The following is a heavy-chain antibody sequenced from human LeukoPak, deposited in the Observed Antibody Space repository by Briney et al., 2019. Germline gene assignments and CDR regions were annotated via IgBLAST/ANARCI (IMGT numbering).Heavy chain of an antibody. CDR2: ISPSADIK. J-gene: IGHJ4*02. CDR1: GFTFSNHG. V-gene: IGHV3-23*01. Sequence: GGSLRHSCAASGFTFSNHGMNWVRQAPGKGLEWVSGISPSADIKYYADSVKGRFTISRDNSKNMLYLEVISLTADDTAVYYCAKDDAWLRFGEWSQGTLVTVSS. CDR3: AKDDAWLRFGE. D-gene: IGHD3-10*01.